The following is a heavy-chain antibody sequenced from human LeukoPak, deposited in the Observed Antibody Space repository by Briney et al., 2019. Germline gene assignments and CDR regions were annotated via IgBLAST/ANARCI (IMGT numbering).Heavy chain of an antibody. J-gene: IGHJ4*02. CDR2: VYPGDSET. CDR3: ARHGGDSPVTDYLDS. D-gene: IGHD1-14*01. CDR1: GYSLTTYW. Sequence: GESLKISCKGSGYSLTTYWIAWVRQMPGKGLEWMGIVYPGDSETRYSPSFQGQVTISADKSIRTAYLQWRSLKASDTAMYYCARHGGDSPVTDYLDSWGQGTLVTLSS. V-gene: IGHV5-51*01.